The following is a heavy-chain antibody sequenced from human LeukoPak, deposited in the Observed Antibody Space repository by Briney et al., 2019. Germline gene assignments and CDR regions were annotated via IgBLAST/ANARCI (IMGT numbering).Heavy chain of an antibody. CDR2: IKRDGSEK. V-gene: IGHV3-7*01. J-gene: IGHJ6*03. Sequence: GGSLRLSCAASGFTFSSYWMSWVRQAPGKGLEWVANIKRDGSEKYYVDSVKGRFIISRDNAENSLYLQMNSLRAEDTAVYYCAKGAFRDQVQGYYYMDVWGKGTTVTVSS. CDR1: GFTFSSYW. CDR3: AKGAFRDQVQGYYYMDV. D-gene: IGHD3-10*01.